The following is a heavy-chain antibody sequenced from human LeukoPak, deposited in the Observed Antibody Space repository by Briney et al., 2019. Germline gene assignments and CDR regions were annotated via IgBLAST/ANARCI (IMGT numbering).Heavy chain of an antibody. CDR1: GFTFSSYA. V-gene: IGHV3-64*01. CDR2: ISSNGGST. CDR3: ARDQLLWFGAFDY. D-gene: IGHD3-10*01. Sequence: GGSLRLSCAASGFTFSSYAMHWVRQAPGKGLEYVSAISSNGGSTYYANSVKGRFTISRDNSKNTLYLQMGSLRAEDMAVYYCARDQLLWFGAFDYWGQGILVTVSS. J-gene: IGHJ4*02.